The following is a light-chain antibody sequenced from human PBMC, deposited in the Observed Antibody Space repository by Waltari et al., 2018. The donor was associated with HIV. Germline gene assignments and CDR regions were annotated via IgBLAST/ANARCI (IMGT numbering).Light chain of an antibody. CDR3: QQVNGYPLT. Sequence: DIQLTQSPSFLSASVGDRVTITFRTSKNIYNYLDWYQQKPGRATQVLIYATSTLQSGVPSRFSGRGSGTEFALTITNLQPDDFATYYCQQVNGYPLTFGGGTKVEIK. J-gene: IGKJ4*01. V-gene: IGKV1-9*01. CDR1: KNIYNY. CDR2: ATS.